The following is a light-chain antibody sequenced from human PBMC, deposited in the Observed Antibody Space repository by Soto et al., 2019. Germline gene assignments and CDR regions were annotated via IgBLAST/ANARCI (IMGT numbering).Light chain of an antibody. V-gene: IGKV3-20*01. Sequence: IVLAQSPGTLSLSPGERATLSCRASQSVSSNYLAWYQQKPGQAPRLLIYGASSRATGIPDRFSASGSGTDFTLTISTLEPEDFAVYYCQQYGSSPRTFGQGTKVEIK. CDR1: QSVSSNY. J-gene: IGKJ1*01. CDR3: QQYGSSPRT. CDR2: GAS.